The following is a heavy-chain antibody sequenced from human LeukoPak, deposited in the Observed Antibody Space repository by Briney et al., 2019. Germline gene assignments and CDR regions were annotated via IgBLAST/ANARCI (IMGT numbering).Heavy chain of an antibody. J-gene: IGHJ4*02. CDR3: ARGPPGGWFGELSYDY. V-gene: IGHV1-8*01. CDR1: GYTFTSYD. D-gene: IGHD3-10*01. Sequence: ASVKVSCKASGYTFTSYDINWVRQATGQGLEWMGWMNPNRGNTGYAQKFQGRVTMTRNTSISTAYMELSSLRSEDTAVYYCARGPPGGWFGELSYDYWGQGTLVTVSS. CDR2: MNPNRGNT.